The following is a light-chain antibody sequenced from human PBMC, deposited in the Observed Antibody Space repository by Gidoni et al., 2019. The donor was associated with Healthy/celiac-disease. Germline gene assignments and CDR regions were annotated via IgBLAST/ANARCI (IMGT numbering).Light chain of an antibody. CDR2: RNN. Sequence: QSVLTQPPSASGTPGQRVTTSCSGSRSNIGSNYVYWSQHLPGTAPKLLIYRNNQRPSGVPDRFSGSKSGTSASLAISGLRSEDEADYYCAAWDDSLSGPVVFGGGTKLTVL. CDR1: RSNIGSNY. V-gene: IGLV1-47*01. J-gene: IGLJ2*01. CDR3: AAWDDSLSGPVV.